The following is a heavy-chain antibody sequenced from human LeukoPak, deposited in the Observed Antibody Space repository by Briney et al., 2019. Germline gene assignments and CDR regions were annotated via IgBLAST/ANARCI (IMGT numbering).Heavy chain of an antibody. CDR3: ARQSGYDSPDYYYYMDV. V-gene: IGHV1-69*05. Sequence: SVKVSCKASGGTFSSYAISWVRQAPGQGLEWMGGIIPIFGTANYAQRFQGRVTITTDESTSTAYMELSSLRSEDTAVYYCARQSGYDSPDYYYYMDVWGKGTTVTVSS. J-gene: IGHJ6*03. CDR2: IIPIFGTA. D-gene: IGHD5-12*01. CDR1: GGTFSSYA.